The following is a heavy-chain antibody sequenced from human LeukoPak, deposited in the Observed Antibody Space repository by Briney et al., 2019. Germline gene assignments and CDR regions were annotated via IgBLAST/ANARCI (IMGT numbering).Heavy chain of an antibody. V-gene: IGHV4-34*01. CDR3: ASTEGAAPFDY. CDR2: INHSGST. J-gene: IGHJ4*02. Sequence: PSETLSLTCAVYGGSFSGYYWSWIRQPPGKGLEWIGEINHSGSTNYNPSLKSRVTISVDTSKNQFSLKLSSVTAADTAVYYCASTEGAAPFDYWGQGTLVTVSS. CDR1: GGSFSGYY. D-gene: IGHD1-1*01.